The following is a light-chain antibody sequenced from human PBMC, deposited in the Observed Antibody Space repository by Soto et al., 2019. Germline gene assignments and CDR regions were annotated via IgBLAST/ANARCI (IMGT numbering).Light chain of an antibody. Sequence: DTQMTQSPSTLSASLGDRVTITCRASQSIGGWLAWYQQKPGKVLKLLIYTASTLQSGVPSRFSGSGSGTEFTLTISSLQPDDFATYYCQHYNSYSEAFGQGTKVDIK. CDR1: QSIGGW. V-gene: IGKV1-5*03. CDR3: QHYNSYSEA. J-gene: IGKJ1*01. CDR2: TAS.